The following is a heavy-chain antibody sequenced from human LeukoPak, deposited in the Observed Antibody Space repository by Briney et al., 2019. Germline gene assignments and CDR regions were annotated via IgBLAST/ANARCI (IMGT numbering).Heavy chain of an antibody. V-gene: IGHV1-18*01. CDR1: GGTFSSYA. J-gene: IGHJ6*02. CDR3: ARSRDDFWSGYYSHGMDV. CDR2: ISAYNGNT. D-gene: IGHD3-3*01. Sequence: GASVKVSCKASGGTFSSYAISWVRQAPGQGLEWMGWISAYNGNTNYAQKLQGRVTMTTDTSTSTAYMELRSLRSDDTAVYYCARSRDDFWSGYYSHGMDVWGQGTTVTVSS.